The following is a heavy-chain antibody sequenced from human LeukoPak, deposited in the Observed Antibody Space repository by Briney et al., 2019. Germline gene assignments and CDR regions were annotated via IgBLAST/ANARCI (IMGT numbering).Heavy chain of an antibody. D-gene: IGHD5-12*01. J-gene: IGHJ6*04. CDR3: ARMTYDPHGVDV. CDR1: GGSISSGGYY. CDR2: IDNTEST. V-gene: IGHV4-61*03. Sequence: SETLSLTCTVSGGSISSGGYYWSWIRQPPGKGLEWIGYIDNTESTNYNPSLKSRVTISVDKSKNHFSLKLSSVTAADTAVYYCARMTYDPHGVDVWGKGTTVTVSS.